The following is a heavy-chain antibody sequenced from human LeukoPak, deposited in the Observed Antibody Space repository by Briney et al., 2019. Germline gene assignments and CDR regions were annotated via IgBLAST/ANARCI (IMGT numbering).Heavy chain of an antibody. V-gene: IGHV4-59*01. J-gene: IGHJ4*02. D-gene: IGHD6-19*01. CDR3: RTVHPAVYTTGWESLDY. CDR1: RGSISAFY. Sequence: PSETLSLTCTVSRGSISAFYSRWIRQPPGKGLEWSGYIYCSGNTAYNPSLKSRVPISLDTSTNQLSLTMTSVTGTEPAFYYFRTVHPAVYTTGWESLDYWGQRIMVNVSS. CDR2: IYCSGNT.